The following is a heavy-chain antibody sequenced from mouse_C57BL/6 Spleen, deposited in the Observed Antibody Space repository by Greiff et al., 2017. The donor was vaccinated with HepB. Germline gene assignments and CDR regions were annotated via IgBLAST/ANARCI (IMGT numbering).Heavy chain of an antibody. J-gene: IGHJ2*01. Sequence: VQLQQSGPGLVQPSQSLSITCTVSGFSLTSYGVHWVRQSPGKGLEWLGVIWSGGSTDYNAAFISRLSISKDTSKSQVFFKMNSLQADDTAIYYCARQKNELTGPYFDYWGQGTTLTVSS. CDR3: ARQKNELTGPYFDY. D-gene: IGHD4-1*01. CDR2: IWSGGST. CDR1: GFSLTSYG. V-gene: IGHV2-2*01.